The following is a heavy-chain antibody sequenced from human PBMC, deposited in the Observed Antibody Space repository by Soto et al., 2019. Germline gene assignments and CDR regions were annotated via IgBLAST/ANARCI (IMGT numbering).Heavy chain of an antibody. J-gene: IGHJ3*01. V-gene: IGHV3-48*01. CDR2: FTGSGGTI. CDR3: ASPRRGRAVDL. D-gene: IGHD3-10*01. CDR1: ALLFSSYT. Sequence: VELVESGGDVVQPGGSLRLTCAASALLFSSYTMNWVRQAPGKGQEWIAYFTGSGGTIHYADSVKGRFTISRDNAKKSLSLQMDSLRVSDTAVYYCASPRRGRAVDLWGQGTLVAVSS.